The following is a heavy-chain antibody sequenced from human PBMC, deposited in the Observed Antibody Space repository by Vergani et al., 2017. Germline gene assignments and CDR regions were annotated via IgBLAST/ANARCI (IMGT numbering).Heavy chain of an antibody. Sequence: QVNLQESGPGLVKPSETLSLTCAVSGDSISSGNNWGWIRQPPGKGLHWISSVSHSGDTYFNPSLKGRVSISMDTSKHYFFLTLSSVTAADTAMYYCALRSSIYYCDVWGQGVLIAVSS. J-gene: IGHJ4*02. D-gene: IGHD2-2*01. CDR2: VSHSGDT. V-gene: IGHV4-38-2*01. CDR3: ALRSSIYYCDV. CDR1: GDSISSGNN.